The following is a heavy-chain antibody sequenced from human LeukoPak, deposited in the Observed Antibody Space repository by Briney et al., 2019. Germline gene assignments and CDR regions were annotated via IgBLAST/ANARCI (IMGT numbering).Heavy chain of an antibody. V-gene: IGHV3-30*04. CDR1: GFTFNSYA. D-gene: IGHD6-19*01. J-gene: IGHJ4*02. CDR3: ARISSGWYFY. CDR2: ISYDGTNK. Sequence: GGSLRLSCAASGFTFNSYAMHWVRQAPGKGLEWVAAISYDGTNKYYADSVKGRFTISRDNSKNTLFLQMDSLRAEDTAVYYCARISSGWYFYWGQGTLVTVSS.